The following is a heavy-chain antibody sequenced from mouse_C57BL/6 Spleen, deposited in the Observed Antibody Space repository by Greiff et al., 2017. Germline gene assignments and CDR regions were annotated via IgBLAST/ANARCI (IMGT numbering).Heavy chain of an antibody. V-gene: IGHV5-4*01. Sequence: EVQLVESGGGLVKPGGSLKLSCAASGFTFSSYAMSWVRQTPEKRLEWVANISDGGSYTYYPDNVKGRFTISRDNAKNNLYLQMSHLKSEDTAMYYCAREGHGSSYAYWGQGTLVTVSA. J-gene: IGHJ3*01. D-gene: IGHD1-1*01. CDR2: ISDGGSYT. CDR1: GFTFSSYA. CDR3: AREGHGSSYAY.